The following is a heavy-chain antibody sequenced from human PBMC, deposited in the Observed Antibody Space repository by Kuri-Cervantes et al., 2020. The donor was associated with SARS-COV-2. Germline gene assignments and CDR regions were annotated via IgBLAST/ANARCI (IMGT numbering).Heavy chain of an antibody. D-gene: IGHD6-6*01. V-gene: IGHV3-33*01. CDR3: ARGPYSSSTFDY. Sequence: GGSLRLSCAASGFTFSSYGVHWVRQAPGKGLEWVAVIWYDGSNKYYADSVKGRFTISRDNSKNTLYLQMNSLRAEDTAVYYCARGPYSSSTFDYWGQGTLVTVSS. CDR2: IWYDGSNK. CDR1: GFTFSSYG. J-gene: IGHJ4*02.